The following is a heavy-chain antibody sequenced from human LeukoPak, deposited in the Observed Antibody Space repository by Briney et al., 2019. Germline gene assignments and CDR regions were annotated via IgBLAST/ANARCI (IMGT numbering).Heavy chain of an antibody. V-gene: IGHV1-69*04. CDR2: IIPILGIA. J-gene: IGHJ6*03. CDR3: ASTSGTYNPSYYYYYYMDV. D-gene: IGHD1-26*01. Sequence: AASVKVSCKASGGTFSSYAISWVRQAPGQGLEWMGRIIPILGIANYAQKFQGRVTITADKSTSTAYMELSSLRSEDTAVYYCASTSGTYNPSYYYYYYMDVWGKGTTVTVSS. CDR1: GGTFSSYA.